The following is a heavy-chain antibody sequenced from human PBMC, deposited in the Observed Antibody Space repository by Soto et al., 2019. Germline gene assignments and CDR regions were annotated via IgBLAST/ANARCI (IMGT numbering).Heavy chain of an antibody. V-gene: IGHV4-31*03. CDR3: ASIGESGDSSGYYGADY. J-gene: IGHJ4*02. D-gene: IGHD3-22*01. CDR1: GGSISSGGYY. Sequence: SETLSLTCTVSGGSISSGGYYWSWIRQHPGKGLEWIGYIYYSGSTYYNPSLKSRVTISVDTSKNQFSLKLSSVTAADTAVNYCASIGESGDSSGYYGADYWGQGTLVTVSS. CDR2: IYYSGST.